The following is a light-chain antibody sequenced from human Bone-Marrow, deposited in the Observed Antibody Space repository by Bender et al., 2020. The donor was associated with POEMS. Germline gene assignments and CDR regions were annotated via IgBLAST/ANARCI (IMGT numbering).Light chain of an antibody. CDR2: DVS. V-gene: IGLV2-14*01. J-gene: IGLJ1*01. CDR1: TSDVGGYKY. Sequence: QSALTQPASVSGSPGQSITISCTGTTSDVGGYKYVSWYQQTPGKAPKVIIYDVSNRPSGVSHRFSGSKSANAASLTISGLQAEDEADYYCCSSARSFTSYVFGTGTKVTVL. CDR3: CSSARSFTSYV.